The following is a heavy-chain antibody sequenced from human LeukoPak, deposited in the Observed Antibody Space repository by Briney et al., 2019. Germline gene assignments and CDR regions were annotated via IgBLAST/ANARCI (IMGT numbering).Heavy chain of an antibody. J-gene: IGHJ6*03. CDR2: ISAYNGNT. CDR3: ARGDGYYYYYYMDV. D-gene: IGHD2-21*02. V-gene: IGHV1-18*01. CDR1: GYTFTSYG. Sequence: ASVKVSCTASGYTFTSYGISWVRQAPGQGLEWMGWISAYNGNTNYAQKLQGRVTMTTDTSTSTAYMELRSLRSDDTAVYYCARGDGYYYYYYMDVWGKGTTVTVSS.